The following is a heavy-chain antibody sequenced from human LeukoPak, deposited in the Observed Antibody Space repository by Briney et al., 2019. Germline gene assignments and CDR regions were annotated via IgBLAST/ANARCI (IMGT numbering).Heavy chain of an antibody. D-gene: IGHD3-10*01. Sequence: PGGSLRLSCAASGFTFSSYSMNWVRQAPGKGLEWVSYISSSSSTIYYADSVKGRFTISRDNAKNSLYLQMNSLRAEDTAVYYCARDQISGSVGSVDYWGQGTLVTVSS. CDR2: ISSSSSTI. CDR3: ARDQISGSVGSVDY. V-gene: IGHV3-48*01. J-gene: IGHJ4*02. CDR1: GFTFSSYS.